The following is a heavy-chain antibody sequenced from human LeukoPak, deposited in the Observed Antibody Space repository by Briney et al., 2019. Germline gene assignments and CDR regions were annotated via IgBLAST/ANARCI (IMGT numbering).Heavy chain of an antibody. CDR3: AKAPVGCSSTSCYAEYYYGMDV. J-gene: IGHJ6*04. V-gene: IGHV3-30*18. CDR2: ISYDGSNK. CDR1: GFTFSSYG. Sequence: GGSLRLSCAASGFTFSSYGMHWVRQAPCKGLEWVAVISYDGSNKYYADSVKGRFTISRDNSKNTLYLQMNSLRAEDTAVYYCAKAPVGCSSTSCYAEYYYGMDVWGRGTTVTVSS. D-gene: IGHD2-2*01.